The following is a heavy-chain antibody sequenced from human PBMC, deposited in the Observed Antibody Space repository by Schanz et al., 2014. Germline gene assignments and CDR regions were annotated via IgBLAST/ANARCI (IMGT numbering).Heavy chain of an antibody. CDR1: GFIFNDYY. V-gene: IGHV3-11*01. CDR3: ARGNTIFGVVILGWLDP. CDR2: ISRDGTTS. Sequence: QVQLVESGGGLVKPGGSLRLSCAASGFIFNDYYMNWIRQAPGKGLEWLSYISRDGTTSYYADSVKGRFTISRDNAKNSLYLEMNSLRAEDTAIYYCARGNTIFGVVILGWLDPWGQGTLVTVSS. J-gene: IGHJ5*02. D-gene: IGHD3-3*01.